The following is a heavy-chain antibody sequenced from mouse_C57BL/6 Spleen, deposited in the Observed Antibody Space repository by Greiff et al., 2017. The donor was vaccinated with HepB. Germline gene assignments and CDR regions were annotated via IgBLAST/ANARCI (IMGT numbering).Heavy chain of an antibody. CDR3: AREDYYGSSYNAMDY. Sequence: EVMLVESGGGLVQPGGSLKLSCAASGFTFSDYGMAWVRQAPRKGPEWVAFISNLAYSIYYADTVTGRFTISRENAKNTLYLEMSSLRSEDTAMYYCAREDYYGSSYNAMDYWGQGTSVTVSS. CDR2: ISNLAYSI. D-gene: IGHD1-1*01. CDR1: GFTFSDYG. J-gene: IGHJ4*01. V-gene: IGHV5-15*01.